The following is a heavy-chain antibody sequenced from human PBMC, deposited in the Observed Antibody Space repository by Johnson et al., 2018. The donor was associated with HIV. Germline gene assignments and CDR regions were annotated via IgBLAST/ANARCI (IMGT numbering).Heavy chain of an antibody. V-gene: IGHV3-11*04. Sequence: QVQLVESVGGVVQPGGSLRLSCVASGFTFSDYYMSWIRQAPGKGLEWVSYISSSGSTIYYADSVKGRFTISRDNAKNSLYMQMNSLRAEDTAVYYCASQYCGGDCYAFDIWGQGTMVTVSS. J-gene: IGHJ3*02. CDR2: ISSSGSTI. CDR1: GFTFSDYY. CDR3: ASQYCGGDCYAFDI. D-gene: IGHD2-21*01.